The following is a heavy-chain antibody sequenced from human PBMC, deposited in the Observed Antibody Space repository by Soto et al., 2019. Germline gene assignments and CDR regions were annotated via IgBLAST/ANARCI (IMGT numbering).Heavy chain of an antibody. CDR1: GYTFTNYG. CDR2: ISTYNSNT. Sequence: QVQLVQSGGEVKKPGASVKVSCKASGYTFTNYGISWVRQAPGQGLEWLGWISTYNSNTNSAPRLQGRLTMTTDTSTSTAYMELRILTSDDTAVYYCARDERDSFSGGDCFYFDYWGQGTLVTVSS. CDR3: ARDERDSFSGGDCFYFDY. D-gene: IGHD2-21*02. V-gene: IGHV1-18*04. J-gene: IGHJ4*02.